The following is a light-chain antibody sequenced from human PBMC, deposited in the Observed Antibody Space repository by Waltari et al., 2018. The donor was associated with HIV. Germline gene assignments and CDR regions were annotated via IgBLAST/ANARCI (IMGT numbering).Light chain of an antibody. V-gene: IGLV3-10*01. Sequence: SYELTQPPSVSVSQGQTARITCSGDALPRQYAFWYQQKSGQAPVLVIYEDNRRPSGIPERFSGSSSGTMATLTISGAQVEDEGDYYCYSTDDSGNPLAVFGGGTQLTVL. CDR3: YSTDDSGNPLAV. J-gene: IGLJ7*01. CDR2: EDN. CDR1: ALPRQY.